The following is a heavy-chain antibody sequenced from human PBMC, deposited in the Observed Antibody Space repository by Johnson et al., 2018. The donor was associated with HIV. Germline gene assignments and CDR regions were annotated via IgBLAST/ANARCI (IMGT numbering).Heavy chain of an antibody. D-gene: IGHD2-2*01. J-gene: IGHJ3*02. Sequence: QVQLVESGGGVVQPGRSLRLSCAASGFTFSSYAMHWVRQAPGKGLEWVAVISYDGSSKYYADSVKGRFTISRDNSKNTLYLQMNSLRAEDTAGYYCAKVVVVPAAIWAFDIWGQGTMVTVSS. CDR2: ISYDGSSK. CDR1: GFTFSSYA. V-gene: IGHV3-30*18. CDR3: AKVVVVPAAIWAFDI.